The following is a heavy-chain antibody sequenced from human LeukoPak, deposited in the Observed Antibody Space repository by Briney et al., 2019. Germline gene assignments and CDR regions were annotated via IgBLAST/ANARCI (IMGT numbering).Heavy chain of an antibody. CDR1: GFIFSSNA. Sequence: GGSLRLSCAVSGFIFSSNAMHWVRQAPGKGLEWVAVISTDGRDKHYADSVKGRFTISRDNSKNTLFLQMSSLRVEDTAIYYCARDLKAAADYYFDYWGQGTLVTVSS. V-gene: IGHV3-30*04. D-gene: IGHD6-13*01. J-gene: IGHJ4*02. CDR3: ARDLKAAADYYFDY. CDR2: ISTDGRDK.